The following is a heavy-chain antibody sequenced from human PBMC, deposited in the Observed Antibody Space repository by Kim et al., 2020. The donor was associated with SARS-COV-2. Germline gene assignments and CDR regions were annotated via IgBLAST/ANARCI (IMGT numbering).Heavy chain of an antibody. CDR2: FDPQYGET. CDR3: ATESFSGVVSYALYH. V-gene: IGHV1-24*01. J-gene: IGHJ4*02. Sequence: ASVKDSCKVSGYTITALSMHWVRQTTGKGLEWMGNFDPQYGETIYAQKCQGRVTMTEDTSTDTAYLELSSLRSEDTDVYYCATESFSGVVSYALYHWGQGTLVTVSS. D-gene: IGHD3-16*01. CDR1: GYTITALS.